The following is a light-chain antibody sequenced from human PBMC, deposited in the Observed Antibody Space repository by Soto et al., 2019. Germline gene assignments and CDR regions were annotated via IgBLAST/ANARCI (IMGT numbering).Light chain of an antibody. CDR1: QSVSTY. CDR2: DVS. V-gene: IGKV3-11*01. J-gene: IGKJ1*01. Sequence: EIVLTQSPATLSLSPGERATPSCRASQSVSTYLAWYQQKPGQAPRLLIYDVSDRATGIPARFSGSGSGTNFTLTISGLEPEDFAVYYCQHRSGWPPWTFGQGTKVQI. CDR3: QHRSGWPPWT.